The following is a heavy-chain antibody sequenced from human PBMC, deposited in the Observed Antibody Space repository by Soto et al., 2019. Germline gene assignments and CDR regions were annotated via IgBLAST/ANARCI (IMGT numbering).Heavy chain of an antibody. Sequence: SETLSLTCAVYGESFSGNYWSWIRQPPGKGLEWIGEINHSGSTNYNPSLKSRVTISIDTSKNQFSLKLSSVTAADTAVYYCARGRRWGREIYCRSSSCYPALVRTVTYNWFAPWGQGPRATSPQ. CDR3: ARGRRWGREIYCRSSSCYPALVRTVTYNWFAP. V-gene: IGHV4-34*01. CDR1: GESFSGNY. D-gene: IGHD2-2*01. CDR2: INHSGST. J-gene: IGHJ5*02.